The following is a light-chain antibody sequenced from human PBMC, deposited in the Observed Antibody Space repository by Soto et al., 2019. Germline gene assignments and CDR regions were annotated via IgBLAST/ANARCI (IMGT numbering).Light chain of an antibody. V-gene: IGLV2-14*03. Sequence: QSVLTQPASVSGSPGQSITISCTGTSSDVGGYNYVSWYQHHPGKAPKLMIYDVSTRPSGVSNRFSGSKSGNTASLTISGLQAEDEADYYCSSYTSSSTGGYVFGAGTKVTVL. CDR1: SSDVGGYNY. CDR2: DVS. CDR3: SSYTSSSTGGYV. J-gene: IGLJ1*01.